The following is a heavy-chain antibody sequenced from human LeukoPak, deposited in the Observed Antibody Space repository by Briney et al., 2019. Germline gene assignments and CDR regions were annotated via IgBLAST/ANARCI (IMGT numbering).Heavy chain of an antibody. CDR1: GFTFSDYD. CDR3: ARSKVITFGGVNYGMDV. Sequence: PGGSLRLSCAASGFTFSDYDMHWVRHATGKSLQGVSAIGTAGDTYYPGSVKGRFTISRENAKNSFYLQMNSLRVGDTAVYYCARSKVITFGGVNYGMDVWGQGTTVTVSS. V-gene: IGHV3-13*01. D-gene: IGHD3-16*01. J-gene: IGHJ6*02. CDR2: IGTAGDT.